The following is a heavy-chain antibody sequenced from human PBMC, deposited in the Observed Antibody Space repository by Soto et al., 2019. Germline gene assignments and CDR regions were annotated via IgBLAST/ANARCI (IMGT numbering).Heavy chain of an antibody. D-gene: IGHD6-19*01. CDR1: GASVTGFY. Sequence: SETLSLTCTVSGASVTGFYWSWIRQPPGKGLEWIVYVFHSGSSNYNPSLKSRVTISVDTSKSQISLRLTSVTAADTAVYYCAREPGLGVAHIDYWGQGTLVTVSS. CDR2: VFHSGSS. J-gene: IGHJ4*02. CDR3: AREPGLGVAHIDY. V-gene: IGHV4-59*02.